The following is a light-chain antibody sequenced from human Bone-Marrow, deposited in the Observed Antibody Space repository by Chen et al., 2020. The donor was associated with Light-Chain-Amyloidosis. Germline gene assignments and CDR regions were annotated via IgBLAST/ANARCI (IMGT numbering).Light chain of an antibody. CDR3: SSYTSSSTLE. V-gene: IGLV2-14*01. J-gene: IGLJ3*02. CDR2: DVS. Sequence: QSALTQPASVSVSPGQSITISCTGTSSDVGGYNYVSWYQQHPGNAPKLMIYDVSNRPSGVSNRFSGSKSGNTASLTISGLQAEDEADYYCSSYTSSSTLEFGGGTKLTVL. CDR1: SSDVGGYNY.